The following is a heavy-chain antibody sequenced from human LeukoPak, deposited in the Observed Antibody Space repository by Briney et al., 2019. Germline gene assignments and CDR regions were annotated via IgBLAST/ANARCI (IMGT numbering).Heavy chain of an antibody. D-gene: IGHD6-13*01. V-gene: IGHV3-23*01. CDR3: AKAEYSSSWYEGAFDY. CDR1: GFTFSSYA. J-gene: IGHJ4*02. CDR2: ISGSGGST. Sequence: HPGGSLRLSCAASGFTFSSYAMSWVRQAPGKGLEWVSAISGSGGSTYYADSVKGRFTISRDNSKNTLYLQMNSLRAEDTAVYYCAKAEYSSSWYEGAFDYWGQGTLVTVSS.